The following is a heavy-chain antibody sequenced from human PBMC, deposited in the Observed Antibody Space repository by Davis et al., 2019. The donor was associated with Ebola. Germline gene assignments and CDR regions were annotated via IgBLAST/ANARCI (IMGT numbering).Heavy chain of an antibody. CDR3: ATPGGPPVLSYYYHMAV. V-gene: IGHV1-2*02. CDR2: ISPSSGGT. CDR1: GYTFTGYY. J-gene: IGHJ6*02. D-gene: IGHD3-16*01. Sequence: ASVKVSCKASGYTFTGYYFHWVRQAPGQGLEWMGWISPSSGGTQYAQKFQGRVTMTTDTSISTAYMEVRSLRSDDTAVYYCATPGGPPVLSYYYHMAVWGQGTTVTVSS.